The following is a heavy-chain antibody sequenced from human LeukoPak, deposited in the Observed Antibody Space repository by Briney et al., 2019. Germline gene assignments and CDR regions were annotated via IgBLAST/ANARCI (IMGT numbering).Heavy chain of an antibody. CDR2: ISGSGGST. V-gene: IGHV3-23*01. J-gene: IGHJ4*02. CDR3: AKGNNYDSSGYYYRTGGYFDY. CDR1: GFNFSSYA. D-gene: IGHD3-22*01. Sequence: GSLRLSCAASGFNFSSYAMSWVRPAPGKGLEWVSAISGSGGSTYYADSVKGRFTISRDNSKNTLYLQMNSLRAEDTAVYYCAKGNNYDSSGYYYRTGGYFDYWGQGTLVTVSS.